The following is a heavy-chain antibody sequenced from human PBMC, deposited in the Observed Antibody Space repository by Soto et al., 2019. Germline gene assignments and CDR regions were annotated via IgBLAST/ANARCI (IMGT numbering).Heavy chain of an antibody. CDR2: IYYSGST. V-gene: IGHV4-59*01. J-gene: IGHJ5*02. Sequence: EPLSLTCTSACGSISSYYWSWIRQPPGKGLEWIGYIYYSGSTNYNPSLKSRVTISVDTSKNQFSLKLSSVTAEDTAVYYCARDSPMCSGGSCYLNWFDPWGQGTLVTVSS. CDR3: ARDSPMCSGGSCYLNWFDP. CDR1: CGSISSYY. D-gene: IGHD2-15*01.